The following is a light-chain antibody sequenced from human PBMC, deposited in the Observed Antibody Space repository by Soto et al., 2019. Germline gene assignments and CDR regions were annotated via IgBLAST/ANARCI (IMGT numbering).Light chain of an antibody. J-gene: IGKJ4*01. Sequence: DIQVTQSPGARSASVGDGVPITCPACESIGNHLGWYQQKPGKAPKGLIYDVSNLQSGVPSRFSGSGSGTEFTLTITSLQPEDFATYYCLQHNIYPLTFGGGTKVDIK. CDR3: LQHNIYPLT. CDR1: ESIGNH. CDR2: DVS. V-gene: IGKV1-17*01.